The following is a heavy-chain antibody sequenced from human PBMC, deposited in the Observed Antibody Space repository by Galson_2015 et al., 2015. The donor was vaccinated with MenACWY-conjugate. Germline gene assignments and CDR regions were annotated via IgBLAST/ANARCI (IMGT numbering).Heavy chain of an antibody. V-gene: IGHV3-74*01. CDR2: INNDGSST. CDR3: VRDNAAAPDLFDS. D-gene: IGHD6-25*01. J-gene: IGHJ4*02. Sequence: SLRLSCAASGFTLSTYWMHWVRQAPGKGLVWVPRINNDGSSTNYADSVKGRFTISRDNAKNTLYLQMNSLRAEDTALYYCVRDNAAAPDLFDSWGQGTRVTVSS. CDR1: GFTLSTYW.